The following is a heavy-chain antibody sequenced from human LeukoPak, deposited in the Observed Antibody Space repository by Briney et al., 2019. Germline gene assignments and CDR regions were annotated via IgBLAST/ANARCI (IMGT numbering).Heavy chain of an antibody. Sequence: SETLSLTCTVSGGSISSYYWTWIRQPPGKGLEWIGYIYFSGSTFYNPSLKSRVTISVDTSKNQFSLNLYSVTAADTAVYYCARGWGYFDSWGQGTLVTVSS. CDR2: IYFSGST. V-gene: IGHV4-59*08. D-gene: IGHD7-27*01. CDR3: ARGWGYFDS. CDR1: GGSISSYY. J-gene: IGHJ4*02.